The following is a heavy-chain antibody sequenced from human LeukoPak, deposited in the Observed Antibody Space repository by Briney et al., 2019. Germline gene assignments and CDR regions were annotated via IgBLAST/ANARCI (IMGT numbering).Heavy chain of an antibody. D-gene: IGHD3-10*01. CDR2: INPNSGGT. CDR3: ARGPVLLWFGELQTPVPPDY. V-gene: IGHV1-2*02. CDR1: GYTFTGYY. J-gene: IGHJ4*02. Sequence: ASVKVSCKASGYTFTGYYMHWVRQAPGQGLEWMGWINPNSGGTNYAQKFQGRVTMTRDTSISTAYMELSRLRFDDTAVYYCARGPVLLWFGELQTPVPPDYWGQGTLVTVSS.